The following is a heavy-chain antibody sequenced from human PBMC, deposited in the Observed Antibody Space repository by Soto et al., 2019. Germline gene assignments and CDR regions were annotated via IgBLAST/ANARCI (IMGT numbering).Heavy chain of an antibody. J-gene: IGHJ4*02. CDR3: ARGELPSYYYDSSGPPGH. D-gene: IGHD3-22*01. Sequence: SETLSLTCTVSGGSISSGDYYWSWIRQPPGKGLEWIGCIYYSGSTYYNPSLKSRVTISVDTSKNQFSLKLSSVTAADTAVYYCARGELPSYYYDSSGPPGHWGQGTLVTVSS. CDR1: GGSISSGDYY. CDR2: IYYSGST. V-gene: IGHV4-30-4*01.